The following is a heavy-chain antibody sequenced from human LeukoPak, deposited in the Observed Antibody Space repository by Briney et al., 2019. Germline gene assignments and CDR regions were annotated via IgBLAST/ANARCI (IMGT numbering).Heavy chain of an antibody. CDR2: IYTSGST. CDR3: ARDSSSPYDFWSGYDY. V-gene: IGHV4-4*07. CDR1: GGSISSYY. Sequence: SETLSLTCTVSGGSISSYYWSWIRQPAGKGLEWIGRIYTSGSTNYNPSLKSRVTISVDTSKNQFSLKLSSVTAADTAVYYCARDSSSPYDFWSGYDYWGQGTLVTVSS. J-gene: IGHJ4*02. D-gene: IGHD3-3*01.